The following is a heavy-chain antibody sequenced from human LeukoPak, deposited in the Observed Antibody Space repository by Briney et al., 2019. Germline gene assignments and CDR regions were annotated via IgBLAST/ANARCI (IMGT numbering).Heavy chain of an antibody. J-gene: IGHJ3*02. D-gene: IGHD5-18*01. Sequence: SETLSLTCTVSGGSISSYYWSWIRQPPGKGLEWIGYIYYSGSTNYNPSLKSRVTISVDTSKNQFSLKLSSVTAADTAVYYCARAPTKYTAMVMDALDIWGQGTMVTVSS. CDR3: ARAPTKYTAMVMDALDI. CDR1: GGSISSYY. V-gene: IGHV4-59*01. CDR2: IYYSGST.